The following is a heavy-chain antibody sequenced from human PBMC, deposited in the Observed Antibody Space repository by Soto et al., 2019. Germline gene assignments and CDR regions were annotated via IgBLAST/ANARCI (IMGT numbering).Heavy chain of an antibody. CDR2: IYYSGST. D-gene: IGHD1-7*01. V-gene: IGHV4-30-4*01. CDR1: GGSISSGDYY. Sequence: NPSETLSLTCTVSGGSISSGDYYWSWIRQPPGKGLEWIGYIYYSGSTYYNPSLKSRVTISVDTSKNQFSLKLSSVTAADTAVYYCARAWYNWNYVFDYWGQGTLVTVSS. J-gene: IGHJ4*02. CDR3: ARAWYNWNYVFDY.